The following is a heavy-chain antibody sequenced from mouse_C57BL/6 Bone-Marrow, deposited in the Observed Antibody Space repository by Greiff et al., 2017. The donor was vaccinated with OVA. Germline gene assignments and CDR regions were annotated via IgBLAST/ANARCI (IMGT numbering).Heavy chain of an antibody. CDR3: ASGKAY. CDR1: GYTFTDYY. J-gene: IGHJ3*01. Sequence: VHVKQSGPVLVKPGASVKMSCKASGYTFTDYYMNWVKQSHGKSLEWIGVINPYNGGTSYNQKFKGKATLTVDKSSSTAYMELNSLTSEDSAVYYCASGKAYWGQGTLVTVSA. D-gene: IGHD4-1*01. V-gene: IGHV1-19*01. CDR2: INPYNGGT.